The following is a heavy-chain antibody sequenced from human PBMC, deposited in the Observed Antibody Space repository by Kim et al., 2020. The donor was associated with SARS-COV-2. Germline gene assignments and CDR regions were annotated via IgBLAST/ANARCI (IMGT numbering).Heavy chain of an antibody. V-gene: IGHV1-2*04. CDR1: GYTFTGYY. D-gene: IGHD2-15*01. CDR3: ARASSDIVVVVAATPVDYYGMDV. Sequence: ASVKVSCKASGYTFTGYYMHWVRQAPGQGLEWMGWINPNSGGTNYAQKFQGWVTMTRDTSISTAYMELSRLRSDDTAVYYCARASSDIVVVVAATPVDYYGMDVWGQGTTVTVSS. CDR2: INPNSGGT. J-gene: IGHJ6*02.